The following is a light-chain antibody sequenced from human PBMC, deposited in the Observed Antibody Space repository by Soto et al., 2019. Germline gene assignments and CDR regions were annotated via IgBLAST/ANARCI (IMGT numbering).Light chain of an antibody. V-gene: IGLV3-21*01. Sequence: SYELTQPPSVSVAPGKTARITCGGNDIGSKSVHWYQQKPGQAPVMVIHYDRDRPSGIPERFSGSNSGNAATLTINRVEAGDEADYYCQVWERSSDHVVFGGGTKLTVL. CDR3: QVWERSSDHVV. CDR2: YDR. CDR1: DIGSKS. J-gene: IGLJ3*02.